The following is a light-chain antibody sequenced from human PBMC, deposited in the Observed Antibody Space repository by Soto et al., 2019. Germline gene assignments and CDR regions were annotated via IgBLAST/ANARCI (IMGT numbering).Light chain of an antibody. Sequence: QSVLTQPASVSGSPGQPITVSCTGTSSDVGSYDLVSWYQHHPGKAPKLMIYEGTKRPSGVSNRFSGSKSGNTASLTISGLQAEDEADYYCCSYAGSGTFVVFGGGTKLTVL. J-gene: IGLJ2*01. CDR2: EGT. CDR3: CSYAGSGTFVV. CDR1: SSDVGSYDL. V-gene: IGLV2-23*01.